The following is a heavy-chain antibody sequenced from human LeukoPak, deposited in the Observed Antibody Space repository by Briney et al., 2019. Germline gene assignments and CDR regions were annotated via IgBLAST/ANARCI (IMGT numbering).Heavy chain of an antibody. Sequence: GASVKVSCKASGGTFSSYGISWVRQAPGQGLEWMGWISAYNGNTNYAQKLQGRVTMTTDTSTSTAYMELRSLRSDDTAVYYCARPNTVPYYMDVWGKGTTVTVSS. V-gene: IGHV1-18*01. CDR2: ISAYNGNT. CDR1: GGTFSSYG. J-gene: IGHJ6*03. CDR3: ARPNTVPYYMDV. D-gene: IGHD4-11*01.